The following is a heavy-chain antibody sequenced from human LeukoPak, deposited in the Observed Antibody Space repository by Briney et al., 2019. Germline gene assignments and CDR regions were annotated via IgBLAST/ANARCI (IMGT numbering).Heavy chain of an antibody. V-gene: IGHV3-7*01. CDR1: GFFFSTYW. CDR2: IKHDAIEE. CDR3: SRELEP. Sequence: HPGGSLRLSCEASGFFFSTYWMAWVRQAPGKGLEWVASIKHDAIEEHYADSVKGRFTVSRDNGRNSLYLEMKSLRVEDTAVYYCSRELEPWGQGTLVIVSS. J-gene: IGHJ5*02.